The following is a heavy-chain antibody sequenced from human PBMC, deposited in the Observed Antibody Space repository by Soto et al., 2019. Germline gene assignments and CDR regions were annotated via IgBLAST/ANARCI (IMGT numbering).Heavy chain of an antibody. CDR1: GFTFSNAW. J-gene: IGHJ6*01. CDR3: TTPAV. CDR2: IKSKNDGGTT. D-gene: IGHD2-15*01. V-gene: IGHV3-15*01. Sequence: GGSLRLSCAASGFTFSNAWMSWVRQAPGKGLEWVGRIKSKNDGGTTDYAAPVKGRFTISRDDSKSTLYLQMNSLKTEDTAVYYWTTPAVWGQGTTVPVSS.